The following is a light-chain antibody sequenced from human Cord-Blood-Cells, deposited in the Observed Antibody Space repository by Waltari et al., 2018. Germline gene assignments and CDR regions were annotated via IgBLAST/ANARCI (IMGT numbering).Light chain of an antibody. CDR2: AAS. Sequence: DIQMTQSPSSLSASVGDRVTITCRASQSMSSYLIWYQQKPGKAPKLLIYAASSLQSGVPSRFSGSGSVTDFTLTISSLQPEDFATYYCQQSYSTPWTFGQGTKVEIK. V-gene: IGKV1-39*01. CDR3: QQSYSTPWT. CDR1: QSMSSY. J-gene: IGKJ1*01.